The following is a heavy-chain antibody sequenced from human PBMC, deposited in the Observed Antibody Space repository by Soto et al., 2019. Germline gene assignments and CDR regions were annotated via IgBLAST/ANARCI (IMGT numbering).Heavy chain of an antibody. Sequence: QVQLQESGPGRVKPSETLSLTSTVSGGSFRLYNWGWIRKPQGKGLGGIGYFYYSGTTNYNPSLKSRVTISVDTSKNQFSLKLSSVTAADTAVYYCARLGSYDSTGYDAFDIWGQGTMVTVSS. CDR3: ARLGSYDSTGYDAFDI. V-gene: IGHV4-59*08. CDR2: FYYSGTT. J-gene: IGHJ3*02. CDR1: GGSFRLYN. D-gene: IGHD3-22*01.